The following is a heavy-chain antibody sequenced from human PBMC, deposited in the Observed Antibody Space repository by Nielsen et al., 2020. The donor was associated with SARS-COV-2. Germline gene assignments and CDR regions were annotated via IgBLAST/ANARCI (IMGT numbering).Heavy chain of an antibody. CDR3: ARSCSGGSCPYDAFDI. D-gene: IGHD2-15*01. J-gene: IGHJ3*02. CDR2: IYPGDSDT. Sequence: GESLKVSCKGSGYSFTSYWIGWVRQMPGKGLEWMGIIYPGDSDTRYSPSFQGHVTISADKSISTAYLQWSSLKASDTAMYYCARSCSGGSCPYDAFDIWGQGTMVTVSS. CDR1: GYSFTSYW. V-gene: IGHV5-51*01.